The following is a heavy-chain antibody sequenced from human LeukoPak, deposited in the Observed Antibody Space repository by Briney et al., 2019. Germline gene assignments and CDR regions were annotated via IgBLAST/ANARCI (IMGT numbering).Heavy chain of an antibody. CDR1: GFTFSNAW. Sequence: GGSLRLSCAASGFTFSNAWMSWVRQAPGKGLEWVGRIKSKTDGGTTDYAAPVKGRFTISRDDSKNTLYLQMNSLKTEDTAVYYCTTVNDFWSEYQYNWGQGTLVTVSS. CDR2: IKSKTDGGTT. V-gene: IGHV3-15*01. CDR3: TTVNDFWSEYQYN. D-gene: IGHD3-3*01. J-gene: IGHJ4*02.